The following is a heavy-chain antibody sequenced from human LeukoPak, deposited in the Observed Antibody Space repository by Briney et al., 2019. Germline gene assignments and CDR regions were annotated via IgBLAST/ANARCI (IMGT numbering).Heavy chain of an antibody. CDR2: IWIDGNTK. CDR1: GFTFTDFG. V-gene: IGHV3-33*02. D-gene: IGHD2-2*01. J-gene: IGHJ5*02. CDR3: AKDYAPAGPMAA. Sequence: PGRSLRLSXETSGFTFTDFGMHWVRQAPGKGLEWVAVIWIDGNTKYYADSVKGRFTISRDTSTNPLFLQMDSLRVEDTAVYYCAKDYAPAGPMAAWGQGTLVTVSS.